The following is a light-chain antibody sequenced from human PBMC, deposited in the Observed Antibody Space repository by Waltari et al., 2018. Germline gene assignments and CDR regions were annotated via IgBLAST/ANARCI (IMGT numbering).Light chain of an antibody. CDR3: MQALHTPLT. CDR2: LVS. Sequence: DIVMTQSPLSLPVTPGEPASISCRSSQSLLHSHEYNYLAWYLQRTGQSPQLLIYLVSYRASGVPDRFSGSGSGTDFTLKISRVEAEDVGVYYCMQALHTPLTFGQGTKLEIK. CDR1: QSLLHSHEYNY. V-gene: IGKV2-28*01. J-gene: IGKJ2*01.